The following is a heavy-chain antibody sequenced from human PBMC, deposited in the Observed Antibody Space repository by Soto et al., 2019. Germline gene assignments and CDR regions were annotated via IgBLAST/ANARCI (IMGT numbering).Heavy chain of an antibody. V-gene: IGHV4-34*12. D-gene: IGHD1-26*01. CDR3: ARSRILSGRYFDS. CDR2: VMYSGST. J-gene: IGHJ4*02. Sequence: QVQLQQWGAGLLKPSETLSLTCAVYGASSSDYNWSWIRESPGKGLEWIGEVMYSGSTNYNPSLKSRTTISLDASKNQFSLKVTSVTAADTAVYYCARSRILSGRYFDSWGQGSLVTVSS. CDR1: GASSSDYN.